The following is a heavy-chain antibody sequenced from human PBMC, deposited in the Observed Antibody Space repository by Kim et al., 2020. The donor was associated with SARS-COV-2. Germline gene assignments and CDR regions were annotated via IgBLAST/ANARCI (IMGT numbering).Heavy chain of an antibody. Sequence: SAKGRFTISRDNAKSTLNLQMNSLRAEDTALYYCAKDQGRGLLAIFDIWGQGTMVTVSS. CDR3: AKDQGRGLLAIFDI. D-gene: IGHD2-21*01. V-gene: IGHV3-23*01. J-gene: IGHJ3*02.